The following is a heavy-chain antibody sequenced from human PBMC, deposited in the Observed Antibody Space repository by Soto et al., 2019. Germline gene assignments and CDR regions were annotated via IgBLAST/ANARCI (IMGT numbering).Heavy chain of an antibody. J-gene: IGHJ4*02. CDR2: IHHSGST. D-gene: IGHD6-6*01. CDR1: GASFSGYY. V-gene: IGHV4-34*01. CDR3: ARGHSTSGYDS. Sequence: PSETLSLTCSVYGASFSGYYWSWIRQSPGKGLEWIGEIHHSGSTHYNPSLKSRLTFSIDESQSQFYMMLTSVTAADMALYFCARGHSTSGYDSWGQGSLVTVSS.